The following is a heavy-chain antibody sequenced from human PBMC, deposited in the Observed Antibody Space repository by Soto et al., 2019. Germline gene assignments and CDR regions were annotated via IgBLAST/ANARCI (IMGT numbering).Heavy chain of an antibody. CDR3: VRTARQGAVAPHWFDR. CDR1: GASIRSTDYY. V-gene: IGHV4-30-4*01. CDR2: VYYTGST. J-gene: IGHJ5*02. D-gene: IGHD2-21*02. Sequence: SETLSLTCTVPGASIRSTDYYWSWIRQAPGKGLEWIGYVYYTGSTYYNPSLMSRLTISVDTSKKQFSLKLNSVTAAETAVYYCVRTARQGAVAPHWFDRWGQGTQVTVSS.